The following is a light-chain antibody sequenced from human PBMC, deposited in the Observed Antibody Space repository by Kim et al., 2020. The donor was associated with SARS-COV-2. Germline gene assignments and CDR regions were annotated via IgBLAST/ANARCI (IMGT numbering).Light chain of an antibody. Sequence: KTVTISCTRSSGSIAGNYVQWYQQRPDSSPTTVIFEHNQRPSGVPDRFSASIDSSSNSASLTISGLRTEDEADYYCQSYDTSTPWVFGGGTQLTVL. CDR3: QSYDTSTPWV. CDR2: EHN. V-gene: IGLV6-57*01. J-gene: IGLJ3*02. CDR1: SGSIAGNY.